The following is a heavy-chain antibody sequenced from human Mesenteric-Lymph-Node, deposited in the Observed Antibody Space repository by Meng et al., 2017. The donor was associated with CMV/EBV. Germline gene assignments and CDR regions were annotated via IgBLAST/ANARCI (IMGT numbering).Heavy chain of an antibody. Sequence: GESLKISCAASGFTFSSYAMSWVRQAPGKGLEWVSAISGSGGSTYYADSVKGRFTISRDNSKNTLYLQMNSLRAEDTAVYYCARISSTRQGDSWGPGTLVTVSS. CDR3: ARISSTRQGDS. J-gene: IGHJ5*01. CDR2: ISGSGGST. D-gene: IGHD2-2*01. CDR1: GFTFSSYA. V-gene: IGHV3-23*01.